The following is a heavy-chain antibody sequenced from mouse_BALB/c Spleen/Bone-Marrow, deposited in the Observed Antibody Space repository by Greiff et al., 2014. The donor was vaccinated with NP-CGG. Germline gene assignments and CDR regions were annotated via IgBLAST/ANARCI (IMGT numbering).Heavy chain of an antibody. V-gene: IGHV1-66*01. CDR2: IFPGSGNT. CDR3: ARGRFTTVVATGAMDY. J-gene: IGHJ4*01. Sequence: QVQLKESGPELVKPGASVKISCKASGYSFTSYYIHWVKQRPGQRLEWIGWIFPGSGNTKYNEKFKGKATLTADTSSSTAYMQLSSLTSEDSAVYFCARGRFTTVVATGAMDYWGQGTSVTVSS. CDR1: GYSFTSYY. D-gene: IGHD1-1*01.